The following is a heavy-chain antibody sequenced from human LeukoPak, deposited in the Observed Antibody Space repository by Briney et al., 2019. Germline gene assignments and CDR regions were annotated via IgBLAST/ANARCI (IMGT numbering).Heavy chain of an antibody. J-gene: IGHJ4*02. V-gene: IGHV4-4*09. D-gene: IGHD6-13*01. CDR1: GGSISSYY. CDR3: ARHRRGSSSWYIYFDY. Sequence: SETLSLTCAVSGGSISSYYWSWIRQPPGKGLEWIGYIYTSGSTTYNTYLKSRVTTPVDASKNQFSLKLSSVTAADTAVYYCARHRRGSSSWYIYFDYWGQGTVVTVSS. CDR2: IYTSGST.